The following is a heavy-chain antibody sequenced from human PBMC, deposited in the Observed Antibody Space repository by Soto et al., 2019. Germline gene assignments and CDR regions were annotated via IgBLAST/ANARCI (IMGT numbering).Heavy chain of an antibody. CDR1: GGSISSHY. V-gene: IGHV4-59*11. CDR3: ARTRKIDYRDYGDDSPDAFDI. Sequence: SETLSLTCTLSGGSISSHYWSWIPQPPGKGLEWIGYIYYSGSTNYNPSLKSRVTISVDTSKNQSSLKLSSVTAADTAVYYCARTRKIDYRDYGDDSPDAFDIWGQGTMVTVSS. CDR2: IYYSGST. D-gene: IGHD4-17*01. J-gene: IGHJ3*02.